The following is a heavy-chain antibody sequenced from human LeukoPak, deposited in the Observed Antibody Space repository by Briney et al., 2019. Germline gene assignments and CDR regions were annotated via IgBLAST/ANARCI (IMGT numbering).Heavy chain of an antibody. D-gene: IGHD4-17*01. V-gene: IGHV3-48*02. J-gene: IGHJ4*02. CDR1: GFTFSNRG. CDR2: ISPGSDTT. Sequence: QPGGSLRLSCAASGFTFSNRGMVWVRQAQGKGLEWISYISPGSDTTYYANSAKGRFTISRDNAKKSLFLQLSSLGDEDTAVYYCARVDGPTVQTMYFDFWGQGTLVTVSS. CDR3: ARVDGPTVQTMYFDF.